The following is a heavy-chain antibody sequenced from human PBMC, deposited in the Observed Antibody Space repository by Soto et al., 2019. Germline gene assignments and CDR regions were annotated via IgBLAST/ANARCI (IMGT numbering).Heavy chain of an antibody. CDR3: ARPRGTTPAVWYFDL. J-gene: IGHJ2*01. CDR1: GDYISSHY. D-gene: IGHD2-2*01. Sequence: QVQLQESGPGLVKPSETLSLTCTVSGDYISSHYWSWLRQPPGKGLEWIGYVYHSGKTDSKPSLTSRVTLSMDTSKNQISLSLTSATAADTAVYYCARPRGTTPAVWYFDLWGRGTLVTVSS. CDR2: VYHSGKT. V-gene: IGHV4-59*08.